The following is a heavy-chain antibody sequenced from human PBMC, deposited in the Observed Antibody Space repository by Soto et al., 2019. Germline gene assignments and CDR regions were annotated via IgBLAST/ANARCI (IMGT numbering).Heavy chain of an antibody. V-gene: IGHV3-74*01. Sequence: EVQLVESGGGLVQPGGSLRLSCAASGFTFSSYWMHWVRQAPGKGVVWVSRINSDGSSTSYADSVKSRFTISRDNAKNTLYLQMNSLRAEDTAVYYCARDSPPIAAGYYYGMDVWGQGTTVTVSS. J-gene: IGHJ6*02. CDR2: INSDGSST. CDR3: ARDSPPIAAGYYYGMDV. CDR1: GFTFSSYW. D-gene: IGHD6-13*01.